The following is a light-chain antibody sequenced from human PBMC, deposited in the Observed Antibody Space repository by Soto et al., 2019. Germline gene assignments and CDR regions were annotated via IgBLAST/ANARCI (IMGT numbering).Light chain of an antibody. CDR1: QSISDT. CDR3: QQRSNWPGT. V-gene: IGKV3-11*01. Sequence: EVVLTQSPATLSVSPGGRATLSCRASQSISDTLAWYQQKPGQAPRLLIHGASTRSTGIPARFSGSGSGTDFTLTISSLEPKDFAVYYCQQRSNWPGTFGQGTKVDIK. J-gene: IGKJ1*01. CDR2: GAS.